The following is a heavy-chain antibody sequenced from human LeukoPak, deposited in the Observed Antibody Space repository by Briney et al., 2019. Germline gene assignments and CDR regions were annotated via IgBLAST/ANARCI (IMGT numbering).Heavy chain of an antibody. D-gene: IGHD3-3*01. V-gene: IGHV1-69*05. CDR1: GGTFSSYA. CDR3: HFFWSGHYYFDY. CDR2: IIPIFGTA. Sequence: ASVKVSCKASGGTFSSYAISWVRQAPGQGLEWMGGIIPIFGTANYAQKFQGRVTITTDESTSTAYMELSSLRSEDTAVYYCHFFWSGHYYFDYWGQGTLVTVSS. J-gene: IGHJ4*02.